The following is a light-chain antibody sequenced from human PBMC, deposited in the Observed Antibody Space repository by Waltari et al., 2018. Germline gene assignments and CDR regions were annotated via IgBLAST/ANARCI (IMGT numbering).Light chain of an antibody. Sequence: QSGLTQPPSVSGAPGQRVTISCTVSSSTIGAGYDVHWYQKLPGTAPKLPIYGNNNRPSGVPDRFSGSKSGTSASLAITGLQAEDEADYYCQSYDSGLSGSVFGGGTKLTVL. V-gene: IGLV1-40*01. CDR1: SSTIGAGYD. CDR3: QSYDSGLSGSV. J-gene: IGLJ2*01. CDR2: GNN.